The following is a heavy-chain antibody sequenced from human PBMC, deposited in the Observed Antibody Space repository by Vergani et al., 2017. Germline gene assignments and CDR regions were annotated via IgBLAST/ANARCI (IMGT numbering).Heavy chain of an antibody. CDR3: AKYSGPRGYYHYMDV. D-gene: IGHD5-12*01. CDR1: GFTFSSYA. Sequence: EVQLLESGGGLVQPGGSLRLSCAASGFTFSSYAMSWVRQAPGKGLEWVSAISGSGGSTYYADSVKGLFTISRDNSKNTLYLQMNSLRAEDTAIYYCAKYSGPRGYYHYMDVWGKGTTVTVSS. V-gene: IGHV3-23*01. CDR2: ISGSGGST. J-gene: IGHJ6*03.